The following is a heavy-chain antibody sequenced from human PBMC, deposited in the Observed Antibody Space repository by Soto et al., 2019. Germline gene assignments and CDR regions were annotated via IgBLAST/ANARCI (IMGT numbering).Heavy chain of an antibody. J-gene: IGHJ4*02. Sequence: PSVKVSCKASGYTFTSYAMHWVRQAPGQRLEWMGWINAGNGNTKYSQKFQGRVTITRDTSASTAYMELSSLRSEDTAVYYCARVYCSSTSCYDLFDYWGQGTLVTVSS. D-gene: IGHD2-2*01. CDR1: GYTFTSYA. V-gene: IGHV1-3*01. CDR3: ARVYCSSTSCYDLFDY. CDR2: INAGNGNT.